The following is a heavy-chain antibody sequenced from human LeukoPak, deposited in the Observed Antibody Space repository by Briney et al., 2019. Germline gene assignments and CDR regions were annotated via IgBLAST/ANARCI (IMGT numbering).Heavy chain of an antibody. Sequence: SQTLSLTCTVSGGSISRGGYYWSWIRQHPGKGPERIGYINYSGSTYYNPSLKSRVTISVDTSKNQFSLKLSSVTAADTAVYYCARADYDILIGPHGYFDYWGQGTLVTVSS. D-gene: IGHD3-9*01. CDR2: INYSGST. V-gene: IGHV4-31*03. J-gene: IGHJ4*02. CDR3: ARADYDILIGPHGYFDY. CDR1: GGSISRGGYY.